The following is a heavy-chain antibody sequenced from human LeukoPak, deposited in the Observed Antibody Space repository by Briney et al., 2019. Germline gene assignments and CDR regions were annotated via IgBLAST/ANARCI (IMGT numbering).Heavy chain of an antibody. Sequence: ASVKVSCKASGYTFTSYGISWVRQAPGQGLEWMGWISAYNGNTNYAQKLQGRVTMTTDTSTSTAYVELRSLRSDDTAVYYCARGCRSYYGSGSCLSYWGQGTLVTVSS. CDR1: GYTFTSYG. D-gene: IGHD3-10*01. V-gene: IGHV1-18*01. CDR3: ARGCRSYYGSGSCLSY. CDR2: ISAYNGNT. J-gene: IGHJ4*02.